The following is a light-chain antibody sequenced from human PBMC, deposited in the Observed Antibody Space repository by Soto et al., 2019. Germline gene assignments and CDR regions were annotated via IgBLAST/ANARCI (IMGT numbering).Light chain of an antibody. CDR1: SSDVGSYNL. J-gene: IGLJ1*01. Sequence: QSVLTQPASVSGSPGQSITISCTGTSSDVGSYNLVSWYRQHPGKAPKLMIYEGSKRPSGVSNRFSGSKSGNTASLTISGLQAEDEADYYCRSYAGSSSYVFGTGTKVTVL. CDR2: EGS. V-gene: IGLV2-23*01. CDR3: RSYAGSSSYV.